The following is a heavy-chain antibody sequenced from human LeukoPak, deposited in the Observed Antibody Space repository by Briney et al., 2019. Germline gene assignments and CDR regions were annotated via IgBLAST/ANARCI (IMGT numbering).Heavy chain of an antibody. V-gene: IGHV3-7*03. J-gene: IGHJ4*02. D-gene: IGHD3-22*01. CDR2: MNEYGSGI. Sequence: GGSLRLSCAVSGFTFSGFSMSWVRQAPGKGLEWVAIMNEYGSGIFYVDSVKGRFTISRDNAKNSLYLQMNSLRAEDTALYYCARGLTYYYDSSGSYFDYWGQGTLVTVSS. CDR1: GFTFSGFS. CDR3: ARGLTYYYDSSGSYFDY.